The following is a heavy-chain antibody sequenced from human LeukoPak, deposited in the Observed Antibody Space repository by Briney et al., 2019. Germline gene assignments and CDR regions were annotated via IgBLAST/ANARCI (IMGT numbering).Heavy chain of an antibody. CDR1: GFTFSSYA. J-gene: IGHJ4*02. V-gene: IGHV3-23*01. Sequence: GGSLRLSCAASGFTFSSYAMSWVRQAPGKGLEWVSDISGSGGSTYYADSVKGRFTISRDNSKNTLYLQMNSLRAEDTAVYYCAKDLWFGEYTYYFDYWGQGTLVTVSS. CDR2: ISGSGGST. CDR3: AKDLWFGEYTYYFDY. D-gene: IGHD3-10*01.